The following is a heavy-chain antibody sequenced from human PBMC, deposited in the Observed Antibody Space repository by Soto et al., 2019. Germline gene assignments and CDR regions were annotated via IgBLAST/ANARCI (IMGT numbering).Heavy chain of an antibody. CDR2: IYYDGTP. Sequence: QLQLQESGPGLVKPSETLSLTCSVSGGSISTDSYNWDWIRQSPGKGLEWMGTIYYDGTPSYNTSLKSQVTIYVDTSRNRFALKVKSVTAADTAMYYCARFFGNAFDVWGQGTMVKVSS. D-gene: IGHD3-3*01. CDR1: GGSISTDSYN. J-gene: IGHJ3*01. CDR3: ARFFGNAFDV. V-gene: IGHV4-39*01.